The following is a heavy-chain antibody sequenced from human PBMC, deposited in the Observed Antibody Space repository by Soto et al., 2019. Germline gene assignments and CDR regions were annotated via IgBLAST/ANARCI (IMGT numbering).Heavy chain of an antibody. CDR2: IYYSGST. CDR1: GGSISSGGYY. V-gene: IGHV4-31*03. D-gene: IGHD6-13*01. CDR3: ARQLAARVIFDY. J-gene: IGHJ4*02. Sequence: QVQLQESGPGLVKPSQTLSLTCTVSGGSISSGGYYWSWIRQHPGKGLEWIGYIYYSGSTYYNPSLQIRVTISVDTSKNQFSLKLSSVTAADTAVYYCARQLAARVIFDYWGKGTLVTVSS.